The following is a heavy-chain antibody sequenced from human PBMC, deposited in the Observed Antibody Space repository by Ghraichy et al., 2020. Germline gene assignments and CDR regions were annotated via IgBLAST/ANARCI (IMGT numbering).Heavy chain of an antibody. Sequence: ESLNISCAVYGGSFSGYYWSWIRQPPGKGLEWIGEINHSGSTNYNPSLKSRVTISVDTSKNQFSLKLSSVTAADTAVYYCARGSQTTVTSHYYYGMDVWGQGTTVTVSS. V-gene: IGHV4-34*01. CDR2: INHSGST. CDR3: ARGSQTTVTSHYYYGMDV. D-gene: IGHD4-17*01. J-gene: IGHJ6*02. CDR1: GGSFSGYY.